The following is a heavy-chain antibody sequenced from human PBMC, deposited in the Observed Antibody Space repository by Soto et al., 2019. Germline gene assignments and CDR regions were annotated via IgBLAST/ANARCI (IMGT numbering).Heavy chain of an antibody. CDR2: INHSGST. CDR3: ARGFMTTVTPAAFDY. Sequence: SETLSLTCAVYGGSFSGYYWSWIRQPPGKGLEWIGEINHSGSTNYNPSLKSRVTISVDTSKNQFSLKLSSVTAADTAVYYCARGFMTTVTPAAFDYWGQGTLVTVSS. J-gene: IGHJ4*02. CDR1: GGSFSGYY. D-gene: IGHD4-17*01. V-gene: IGHV4-34*01.